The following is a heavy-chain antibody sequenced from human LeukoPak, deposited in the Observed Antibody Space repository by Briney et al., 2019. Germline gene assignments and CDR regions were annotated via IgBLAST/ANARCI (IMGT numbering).Heavy chain of an antibody. J-gene: IGHJ6*03. D-gene: IGHD1-14*01. V-gene: IGHV3-30*02. CDR2: ISYDGSNK. CDR3: ARERTGYYMAV. CDR1: GFTFSDYA. Sequence: GGSLRLSCAASGFTFSDYAMHWVRQAPGKGLECVAFISYDGSNKYYVDSVKGRFTISRDDSKNTLYLQMNSLRAEDTAIYYCARERTGYYMAVWGKGTTVTISS.